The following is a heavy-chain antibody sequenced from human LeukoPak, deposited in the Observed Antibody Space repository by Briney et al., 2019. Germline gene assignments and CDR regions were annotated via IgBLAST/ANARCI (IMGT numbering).Heavy chain of an antibody. CDR2: INAGNGNT. D-gene: IGHD6-25*01. Sequence: ASVKVSCKASGYTFTSYAMHWVRQAPGQRLEWMGWINAGNGNTKYSQKFQGRVTITRDTSASTAYMELSSLRSEDTAVYYCARDRIPQRPQRNSNWFDPWGQGTLVTVSS. CDR1: GYTFTSYA. V-gene: IGHV1-3*01. CDR3: ARDRIPQRPQRNSNWFDP. J-gene: IGHJ5*02.